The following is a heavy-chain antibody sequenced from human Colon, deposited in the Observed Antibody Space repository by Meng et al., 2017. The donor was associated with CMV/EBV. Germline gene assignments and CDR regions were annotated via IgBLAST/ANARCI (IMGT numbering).Heavy chain of an antibody. CDR1: GFTFDDYA. V-gene: IGHV3-9*01. CDR3: VKAQTTTQSNYFGD. D-gene: IGHD1-14*01. CDR2: ISWNSGSI. J-gene: IGHJ4*02. Sequence: GGSLRLSCAASGFTFDDYAMHWVRQAPGKGLEWVSGISWNSGSIGYADSVKGRFTISRDNAKNSLSLQMNSLRPEDTALYYCVKAQTTTQSNYFGDWGQGTLVTVSS.